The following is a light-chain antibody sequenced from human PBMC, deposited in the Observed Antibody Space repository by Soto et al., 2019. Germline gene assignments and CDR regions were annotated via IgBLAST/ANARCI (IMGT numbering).Light chain of an antibody. CDR3: GTWDTRLSVVV. CDR1: SSNI. CDR2: DNN. J-gene: IGLJ2*01. V-gene: IGLV1-51*01. Sequence: QSVLTQPPSVSAAPGQKVTISRSGSSSNIVSWYQQLPGTAPKLLIYDNNKRPSGIPDRFSGSKSGTSATLGITGLQTGDEADYYCGTWDTRLSVVVFGGGTKLTVL.